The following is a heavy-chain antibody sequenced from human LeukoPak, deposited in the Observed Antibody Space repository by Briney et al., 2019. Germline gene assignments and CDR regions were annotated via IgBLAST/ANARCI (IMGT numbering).Heavy chain of an antibody. Sequence: SETLSLTCTVSGGSMSTYYWSWIRQPPGKGLEWIGYIYYSGSTNYNPSLKSRVTISVDTSKNQFSLNLSSVTAADTAVYYCARHDPRGEPARLGFFDYWGQGTLVTVSS. CDR3: ARHDPRGEPARLGFFDY. D-gene: IGHD6-6*01. J-gene: IGHJ4*02. V-gene: IGHV4-59*08. CDR2: IYYSGST. CDR1: GGSMSTYY.